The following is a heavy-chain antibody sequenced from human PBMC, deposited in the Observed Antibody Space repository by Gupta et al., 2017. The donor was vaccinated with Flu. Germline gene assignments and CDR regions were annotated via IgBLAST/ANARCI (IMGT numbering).Heavy chain of an antibody. Sequence: MNWVRQAPGKGLEWISSITSYSTYTSYADSVKGRFSISRDNAKNSLYLQMDSLRAEDTAVYYCARESDADGYYRFHMDVWGKGTTVTVSS. J-gene: IGHJ6*03. V-gene: IGHV3-21*01. D-gene: IGHD2-21*02. CDR3: ARESDADGYYRFHMDV. CDR2: ITSYSTYT.